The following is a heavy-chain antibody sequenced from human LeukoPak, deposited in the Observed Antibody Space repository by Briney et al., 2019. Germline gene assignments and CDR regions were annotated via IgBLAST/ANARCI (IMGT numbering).Heavy chain of an antibody. D-gene: IGHD3-22*01. J-gene: IGHJ4*02. CDR2: ISAYNGNT. CDR3: ARVAHGPYYYDSSGYDY. CDR1: GYTFTSYG. Sequence: ASVKVSCKAFGYTFTSYGISWVRQAPGQVLEWMGWISAYNGNTNYAQKLQGRVTMTTDTSTSTAYMELRSLRSDDTAVYYCARVAHGPYYYDSSGYDYWGQGTLVTVSS. V-gene: IGHV1-18*01.